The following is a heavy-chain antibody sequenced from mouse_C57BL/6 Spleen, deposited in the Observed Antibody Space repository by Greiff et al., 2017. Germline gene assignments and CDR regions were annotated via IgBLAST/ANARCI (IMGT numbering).Heavy chain of an antibody. CDR3: ARMIDY. Sequence: EVQRVESGPGLVKPSQSLSLTCSVTGYSITSGYYWNWIRQFPGNKLEWMGYISYDGSNNYNPSLKNRISITRDTSKNQFFLKLNSVTTEDTATYYCARMIDYWGQGTTLTVSS. V-gene: IGHV3-6*01. J-gene: IGHJ2*01. CDR2: ISYDGSN. CDR1: GYSITSGYY.